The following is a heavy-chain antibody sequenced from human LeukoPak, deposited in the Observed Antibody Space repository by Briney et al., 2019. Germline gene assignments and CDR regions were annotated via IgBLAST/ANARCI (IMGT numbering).Heavy chain of an antibody. D-gene: IGHD6-19*01. J-gene: IGHJ6*03. Sequence: GSLRLSCAVSEFIVSINYMTWVRQAPGKGLEWVSLIYSRGDTKYADSVKGRFTISRDNSKNTLYLQMNSLRAEDTAVYYCARDSSGWPYYYYYYMDVWGKGTTVTVSS. CDR3: ARDSSGWPYYYYYYMDV. CDR1: EFIVSINY. CDR2: IYSRGDT. V-gene: IGHV3-66*01.